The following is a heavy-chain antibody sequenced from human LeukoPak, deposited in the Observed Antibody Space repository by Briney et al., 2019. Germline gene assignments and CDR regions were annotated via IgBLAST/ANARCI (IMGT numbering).Heavy chain of an antibody. J-gene: IGHJ4*02. CDR2: IDQDGSSE. CDR3: AIVCSTSWWFDY. V-gene: IGHV3-7*01. D-gene: IGHD2-2*01. CDR1: GFTFSDYW. Sequence: GGSLRLSCAPSGFTFSDYWMNWVRQAPGKGLEWVANIDQDGSSEYYVGSVQGRFTISRDNAKNSLYLQMNSLRAEDTAVYYCAIVCSTSWWFDYWGQGTLVTVSS.